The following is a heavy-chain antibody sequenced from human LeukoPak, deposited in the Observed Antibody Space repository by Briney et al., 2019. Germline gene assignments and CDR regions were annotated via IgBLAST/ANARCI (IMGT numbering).Heavy chain of an antibody. J-gene: IGHJ4*02. CDR2: IYYSGST. CDR1: GGSISSYY. D-gene: IGHD1-26*01. V-gene: IGHV4-59*08. Sequence: SETLSLTCTVSGGSISSYYWSWIRQPPGKGLEWIGYIYYSGSTNYNPSLKSRVTISVDTSKNQFSLKLSSVTAADTAVYYCARKGATLHFDYWGQGTLVTVSS. CDR3: ARKGATLHFDY.